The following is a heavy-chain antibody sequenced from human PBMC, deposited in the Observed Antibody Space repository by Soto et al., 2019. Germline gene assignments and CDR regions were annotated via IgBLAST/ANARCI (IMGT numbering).Heavy chain of an antibody. D-gene: IGHD1-26*01. CDR1: GFTFSSYG. J-gene: IGHJ4*02. Sequence: QVQLVESGGGVVQPGRSLRLSCAASGFTFSSYGMHWVRQAPGKGLEWVAVISYDGSNKYYADSVKGRFTISRDNSKNPLYLQMNSLRAEETAVYYCAHTKNRVGPFDCWGQGTLVTVSS. CDR3: AHTKNRVGPFDC. CDR2: ISYDGSNK. V-gene: IGHV3-30*03.